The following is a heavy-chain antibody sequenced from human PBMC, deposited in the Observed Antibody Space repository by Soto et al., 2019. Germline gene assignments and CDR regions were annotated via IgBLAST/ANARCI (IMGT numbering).Heavy chain of an antibody. D-gene: IGHD6-13*01. CDR2: IYYSGIT. V-gene: IGHV4-59*08. CDR1: GGSISSHY. CDR3: ARPRGIAPAVWYFDL. J-gene: IGHJ2*01. Sequence: QVQLQESGPGLVKPSETLSLTCTVSGGSISSHYWSWIRQPPGRGLEWIGFIYYSGITDSNPSLRSRVTIYIDTSKNQLSLRLRSVTAADTAVYYCARPRGIAPAVWYFDLWGRGTLVTVSS.